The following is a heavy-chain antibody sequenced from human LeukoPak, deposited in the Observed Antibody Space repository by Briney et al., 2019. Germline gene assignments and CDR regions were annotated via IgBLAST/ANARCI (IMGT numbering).Heavy chain of an antibody. V-gene: IGHV3-74*01. J-gene: IGHJ4*02. Sequence: GGSLRLSXAASGFTFSSYWMHWVRQAPGKGLVWVSRINSDGSSTSYADSVKGRFTISRDNAKNTLYLQMNSLRAEDTAVYYCARDHCSSTSCYGVDYWGQGTLVTVSS. D-gene: IGHD2-2*01. CDR1: GFTFSSYW. CDR2: INSDGSST. CDR3: ARDHCSSTSCYGVDY.